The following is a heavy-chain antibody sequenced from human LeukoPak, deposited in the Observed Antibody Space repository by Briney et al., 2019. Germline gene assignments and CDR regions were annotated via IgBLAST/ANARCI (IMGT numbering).Heavy chain of an antibody. CDR1: GYSFTSYW. D-gene: IGHD5-12*01. J-gene: IGHJ5*02. CDR2: IDPPDSYT. Sequence: GESLKISCKGSGYSFTSYWISWVRQMPGKRLEWVGKIDPPDSYTIYSPSFQGHVTISVDKSINTAYLQWSSLKASDTAMYYCARMGSGYDYWFDPWGQGTLVTVSS. CDR3: ARMGSGYDYWFDP. V-gene: IGHV5-10-1*01.